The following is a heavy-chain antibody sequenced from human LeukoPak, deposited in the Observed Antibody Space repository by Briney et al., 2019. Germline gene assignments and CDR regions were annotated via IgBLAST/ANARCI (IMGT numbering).Heavy chain of an antibody. V-gene: IGHV3-9*03. CDR3: AKGLGVASLIVDALDM. J-gene: IGHJ3*02. Sequence: PGGSLRLSCAASGFTFHDYAMHWVRQVPGKGLEWVSGITWNSGSVLYADSVRGRFTISRDNAKNSLYLQMNSLRPEDMAFYYCAKGLGVASLIVDALDMWGQGKMVTV. CDR2: ITWNSGSV. D-gene: IGHD3/OR15-3a*01. CDR1: GFTFHDYA.